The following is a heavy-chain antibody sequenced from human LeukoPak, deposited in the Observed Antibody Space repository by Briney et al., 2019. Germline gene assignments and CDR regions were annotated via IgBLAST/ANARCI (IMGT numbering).Heavy chain of an antibody. J-gene: IGHJ5*02. CDR2: INPNSGGT. Sequence: GASVKVSCKTSGYTFSAFYIHWVRQVPGQGLEWMGWINPNSGGTNYAQKFQGRVTMTRDTSISTAYMELSRLRSDDTAVYYCARGPYYYGSGSDNWFDPWGQGTLVTVSS. V-gene: IGHV1-2*02. CDR1: GYTFSAFY. D-gene: IGHD3-10*01. CDR3: ARGPYYYGSGSDNWFDP.